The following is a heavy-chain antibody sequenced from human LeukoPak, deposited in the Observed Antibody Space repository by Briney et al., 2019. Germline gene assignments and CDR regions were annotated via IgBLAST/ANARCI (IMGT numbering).Heavy chain of an antibody. V-gene: IGHV1-2*02. CDR3: ASRTGYSSSWYELDY. Sequence: ASVKVSCKASGYTFTGYYMHWVRQAPGQGLEWMGWINPNSGGTNYAQKFQGRVTMTRDTSISTAYMELSRLRSDDTAVYYCASRTGYSSSWYELDYWAREPWSPSPQ. J-gene: IGHJ4*02. D-gene: IGHD6-13*01. CDR1: GYTFTGYY. CDR2: INPNSGGT.